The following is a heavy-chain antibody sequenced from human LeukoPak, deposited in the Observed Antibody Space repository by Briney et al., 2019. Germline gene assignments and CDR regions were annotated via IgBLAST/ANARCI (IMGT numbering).Heavy chain of an antibody. CDR1: GFTFSSYE. V-gene: IGHV3-48*03. Sequence: PGGSLRLSCAASGFTFSSYEMNWVRQAPGKGLEWVSYISSSGSAIYFADSVKGRFTISRDNSKNTLYLQMNSLRAEDTAVYYCAKDWDSSGWPIDYWGQGTLVTVSS. CDR3: AKDWDSSGWPIDY. CDR2: ISSSGSAI. J-gene: IGHJ4*02. D-gene: IGHD6-19*01.